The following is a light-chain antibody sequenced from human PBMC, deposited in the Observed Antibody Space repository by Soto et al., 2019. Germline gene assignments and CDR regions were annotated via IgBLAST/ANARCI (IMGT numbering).Light chain of an antibody. Sequence: QSVLTQPPSVSGAPGQRVTISCTGSSSNIGAGFDEHWYQQLPGTAPKLLIYGNSNRPSGVPDRFSGSKSGTSAYLAITGLQAEDEADYYCQSYHSSLSGWVFGGGTKLTVL. J-gene: IGLJ3*02. V-gene: IGLV1-40*01. CDR1: SSNIGAGFD. CDR3: QSYHSSLSGWV. CDR2: GNS.